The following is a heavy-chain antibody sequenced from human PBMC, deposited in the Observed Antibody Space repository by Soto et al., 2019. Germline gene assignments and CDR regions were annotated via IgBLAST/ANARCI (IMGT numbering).Heavy chain of an antibody. J-gene: IGHJ4*02. Sequence: SVKSCKASGGTFSSYAISWVRQAPGQGLEWMGGIIPIFGTANYAQKFQGRVTITADKSTSTAYMELSSLRSEDTAVYYCARDAHCTNGVCRPYYFDYWGQGPLVTVYS. CDR3: ARDAHCTNGVCRPYYFDY. CDR2: IIPIFGTA. CDR1: GGTFSSYA. D-gene: IGHD2-8*01. V-gene: IGHV1-69*06.